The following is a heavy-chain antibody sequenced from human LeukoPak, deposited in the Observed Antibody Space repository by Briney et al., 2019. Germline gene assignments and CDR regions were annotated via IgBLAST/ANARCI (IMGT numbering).Heavy chain of an antibody. CDR2: IIPIFGTA. CDR3: AGGRSSSADY. CDR1: GGTFSSYA. Sequence: GASVKVSCKASGGTFSSYAISWVRQAPGQGLEWMGGIIPIFGTANYEQKFQGRVTITTDKSTSTAYMELSSLRSEDTAVYYCAGGRSSSADYWGQGTLVTVSS. D-gene: IGHD6-13*01. V-gene: IGHV1-69*05. J-gene: IGHJ4*02.